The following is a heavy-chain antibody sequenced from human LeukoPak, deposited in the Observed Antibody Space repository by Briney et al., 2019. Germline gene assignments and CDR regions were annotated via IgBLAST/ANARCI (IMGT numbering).Heavy chain of an antibody. Sequence: GESLKISCQGSGFTFANYWIGWVRQMPGKGPEWMAIINPGDSNIIYSPSFQGQVTISVDKSIKTAYLQWRSLKASDTAMYYCARPGKAGSYYKYYFEHWGQGTLVIVSS. CDR1: GFTFANYW. V-gene: IGHV5-51*01. D-gene: IGHD3-10*01. CDR2: INPGDSNI. CDR3: ARPGKAGSYYKYYFEH. J-gene: IGHJ4*02.